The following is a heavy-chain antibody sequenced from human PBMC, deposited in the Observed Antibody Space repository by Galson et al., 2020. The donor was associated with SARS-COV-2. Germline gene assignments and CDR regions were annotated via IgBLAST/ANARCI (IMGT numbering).Heavy chain of an antibody. Sequence: QLVDSLKISCATSWFIFSYSAIHWVRQTSGQGLEWVGRIRSKAYTYATAYAASVRGRFTISRDDSKSTAFLQINSLKTEDTSVYYCTKDGLTWGQGTLVAVSS. CDR3: TKDGLT. J-gene: IGHJ4*02. CDR2: IRSKAYTYAT. D-gene: IGHD3-9*01. CDR1: WFIFSYSA. V-gene: IGHV3-73*01.